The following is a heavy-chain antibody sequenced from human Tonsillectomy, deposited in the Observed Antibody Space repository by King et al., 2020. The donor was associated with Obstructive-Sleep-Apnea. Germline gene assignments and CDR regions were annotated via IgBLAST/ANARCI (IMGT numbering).Heavy chain of an antibody. V-gene: IGHV3-9*01. J-gene: IGHJ3*02. CDR1: GFSFDDYA. CDR2: INWNSGNI. CDR3: VKDRAGGVPDAFDI. Sequence: VQLVESGGGLVQPGRSLRLSCTASGFSFDDYAMHWVRQAPGKGLEWVSGINWNSGNIGYADSVKGRFTISRDNAKNSLYLQMNSLRVEDTALYYCVKDRAGGVPDAFDIWGQGTMVTVSS. D-gene: IGHD3-16*01.